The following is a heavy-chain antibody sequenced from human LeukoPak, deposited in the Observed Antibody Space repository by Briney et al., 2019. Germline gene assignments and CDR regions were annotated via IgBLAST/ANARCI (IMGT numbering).Heavy chain of an antibody. V-gene: IGHV3-7*04. J-gene: IGHJ4*02. Sequence: PGGSLRLSCAASGFTFSSYWMSWVRQAPGKGLEWVANIKQDGSEKYYVDSVKGRFTISRDNAKNSLYLQMNSLRAEDTAVYYCARDRCYYDSSGLAAFDYWGQGNLVTVSS. CDR1: GFTFSSYW. CDR3: ARDRCYYDSSGLAAFDY. D-gene: IGHD3-22*01. CDR2: IKQDGSEK.